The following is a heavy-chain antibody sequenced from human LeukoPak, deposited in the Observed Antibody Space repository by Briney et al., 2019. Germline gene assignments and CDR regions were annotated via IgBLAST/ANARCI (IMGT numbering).Heavy chain of an antibody. D-gene: IGHD1-7*01. CDR2: ISYDGSNK. J-gene: IGHJ3*02. CDR3: AREGITGTTHAFDI. CDR1: GFTFSSYA. Sequence: PGGPLRLSCAASGFTFSSYAMHWVRQAPGKWLEWVAVISYDGSNKYYADSVKGRFTISRDNSKNTLYLQMNSLRAEDTAVYYCAREGITGTTHAFDIWGQGTMVTVSS. V-gene: IGHV3-30-3*01.